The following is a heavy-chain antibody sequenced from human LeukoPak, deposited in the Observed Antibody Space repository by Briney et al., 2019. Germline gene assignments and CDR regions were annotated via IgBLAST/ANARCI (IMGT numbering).Heavy chain of an antibody. Sequence: GGSLRLSCAASGFTFSSYTMHWVRQAPGKGLEWVSSICVSSTYIYYADSVKGRFTISRDNAKDSLYLQMNSLRAEDTAVYYCAELGITMIGGVWGKGTTVTISS. CDR2: ICVSSTYI. CDR3: AELGITMIGGV. CDR1: GFTFSSYT. J-gene: IGHJ6*04. V-gene: IGHV3-21*01. D-gene: IGHD3-10*02.